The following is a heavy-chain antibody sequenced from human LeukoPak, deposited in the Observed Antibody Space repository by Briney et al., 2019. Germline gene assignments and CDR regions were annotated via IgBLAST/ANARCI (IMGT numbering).Heavy chain of an antibody. CDR1: GGSISSSSFS. V-gene: IGHV4-39*02. Sequence: KTSETLSLTCTVSGGSISSSSFSWGWIRQPPGKGLEWIGSTYYSGSTYYNPSLKSRVTISVDTSRNHFSLKLSSVTAADTAVYYCASPNVDTTQYWGQGTLVTVSS. J-gene: IGHJ4*02. CDR3: ASPNVDTTQY. CDR2: TYYSGST. D-gene: IGHD5-18*01.